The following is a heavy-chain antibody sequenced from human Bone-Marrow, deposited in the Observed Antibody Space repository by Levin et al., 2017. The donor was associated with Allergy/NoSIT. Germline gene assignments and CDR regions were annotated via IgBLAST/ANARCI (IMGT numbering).Heavy chain of an antibody. D-gene: IGHD1-26*01. J-gene: IGHJ6*02. Sequence: AASVKVSCRVSGYTLTELPIHWVRQAPGKGLEWMGGFDPEEGETIYSQKFQGRVTMTEDTSRDTSYMELSSLRGDDSAVYYCSTAGGATIRYYYFYGMDIWGQGTPVTVSS. CDR3: STAGGATIRYYYFYGMDI. V-gene: IGHV1-24*01. CDR1: GYTLTELP. CDR2: FDPEEGET.